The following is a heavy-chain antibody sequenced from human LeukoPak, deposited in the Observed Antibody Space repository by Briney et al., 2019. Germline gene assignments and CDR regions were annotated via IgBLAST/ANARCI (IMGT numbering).Heavy chain of an antibody. J-gene: IGHJ4*02. CDR1: GFPFSSYW. CDR2: ISGDGTIK. V-gene: IGHV3-74*03. CDR3: SRSQFDY. Sequence: GGSLRLSCEPSGFPFSSYWMLWVRQAPGKGLVWVSRISGDGTIKTYADFVRGRFIVSRDNTKNILCLQMNSLKVEDTATYFCSRSQFDYWGQGVLVTVSS.